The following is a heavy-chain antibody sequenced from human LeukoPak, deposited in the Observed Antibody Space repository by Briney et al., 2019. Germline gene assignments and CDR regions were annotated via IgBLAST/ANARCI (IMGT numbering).Heavy chain of an antibody. CDR1: GYTFTGYY. J-gene: IGHJ4*02. Sequence: ASVKVSCKASGYTFTGYYMHWVRQAPGQGLEWMGWINPNSGGTNYAQKFQGRVTMTRDTSTSTAYMELSRLRSDDTAVYYCARVGNVAVYDSSGYYYGYWGQGTLVTVSS. D-gene: IGHD3-22*01. CDR3: ARVGNVAVYDSSGYYYGY. V-gene: IGHV1-2*02. CDR2: INPNSGGT.